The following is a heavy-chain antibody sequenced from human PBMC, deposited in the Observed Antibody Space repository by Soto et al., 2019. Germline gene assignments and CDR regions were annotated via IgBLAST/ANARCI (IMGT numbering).Heavy chain of an antibody. Sequence: EVQLVESGGGLVKPGLSLRLSCAASGLTFSSYSMNWVRQAPGKGLEWVSSISSSSSYIYYADSVKGRFTISRDNAKNSRYLHMNSLRAEDTGVYYCASRELVGLDYWGKGTLVTVSS. J-gene: IGHJ4*02. CDR1: GLTFSSYS. V-gene: IGHV3-21*01. CDR2: ISSSSSYI. D-gene: IGHD1-26*01. CDR3: ASRELVGLDY.